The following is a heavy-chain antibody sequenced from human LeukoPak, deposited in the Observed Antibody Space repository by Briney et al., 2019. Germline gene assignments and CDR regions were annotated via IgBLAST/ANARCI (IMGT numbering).Heavy chain of an antibody. V-gene: IGHV1-18*01. Sequence: AASVTVSCKASGYTFTSYGISWVRQAPGQGLEWMGWISAYNGNTNYAQKLQGRVTMTTDTSTSTAYMELRSLRSDDTAVYYCARDEWTVTRPPFDYWGQGTLVTVSS. D-gene: IGHD4-17*01. CDR1: GYTFTSYG. J-gene: IGHJ4*02. CDR2: ISAYNGNT. CDR3: ARDEWTVTRPPFDY.